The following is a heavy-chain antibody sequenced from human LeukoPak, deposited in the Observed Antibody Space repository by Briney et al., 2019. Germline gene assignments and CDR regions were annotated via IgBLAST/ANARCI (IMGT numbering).Heavy chain of an antibody. V-gene: IGHV4-59*01. D-gene: IGHD1-1*01. J-gene: IGHJ6*02. CDR2: IYYSGST. CDR1: GGSIGSYY. CDR3: ARGAGSPYYGMDV. Sequence: SETLSLTCTVSGGSIGSYYWSWIRQPPGQGLEWIGYIYYSGSTNYNPSLKSRVTISVDTSKNQFSLKLSSVTAADTAVYYCARGAGSPYYGMDVWGQGTTVTVSS.